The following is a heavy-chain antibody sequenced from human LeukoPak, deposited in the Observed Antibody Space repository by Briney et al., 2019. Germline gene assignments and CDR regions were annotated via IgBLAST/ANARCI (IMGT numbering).Heavy chain of an antibody. CDR3: ARDRTIGYCSGGSCYFDY. CDR2: INAGNGNT. CDR1: GYTFTSYA. V-gene: IGHV1-3*01. D-gene: IGHD2-15*01. Sequence: ASVKVSCKASGYTFTSYAMHWVRQAPGQRLEWMGWINAGNGNTKYSQKLQGRVTMTTDTSTSTAYMELRSLRSDDTAVYYCARDRTIGYCSGGSCYFDYWGQGTLVTVSS. J-gene: IGHJ4*02.